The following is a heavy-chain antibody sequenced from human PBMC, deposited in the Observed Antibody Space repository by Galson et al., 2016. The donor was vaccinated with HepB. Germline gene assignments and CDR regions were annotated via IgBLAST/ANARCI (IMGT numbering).Heavy chain of an antibody. CDR1: GFTFSSYW. D-gene: IGHD2-15*01. CDR2: ISSDGSST. J-gene: IGHJ4*02. Sequence: SLRLSCAASGFTFSSYWMHWVRQAPGKGLVWVSRISSDGSSTSYADSVKGRFTISRDNAKNTLYLQMNSQRAEDTAVYYCASDGGFGIHFDSWGQGTLVTVSS. CDR3: ASDGGFGIHFDS. V-gene: IGHV3-74*01.